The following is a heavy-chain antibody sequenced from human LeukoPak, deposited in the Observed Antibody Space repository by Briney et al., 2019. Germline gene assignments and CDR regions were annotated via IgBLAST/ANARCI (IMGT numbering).Heavy chain of an antibody. V-gene: IGHV3-23*01. Sequence: TGGSLRLSCAASGFTFSSYAMSWVRQAPGKGLEWVSAVSGRGGSTYYADSVKGRFTISRDNSKNTLYLQMNSLRAEDTAVYYCAKDRGYSSSWGPQYYFDYWGQGTLVTVSS. CDR3: AKDRGYSSSWGPQYYFDY. D-gene: IGHD6-13*01. J-gene: IGHJ4*02. CDR2: VSGRGGST. CDR1: GFTFSSYA.